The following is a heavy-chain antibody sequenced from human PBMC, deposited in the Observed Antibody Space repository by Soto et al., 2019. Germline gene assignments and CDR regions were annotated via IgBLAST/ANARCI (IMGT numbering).Heavy chain of an antibody. CDR2: IYYSGST. Sequence: PSETLSLTCTVSGGSISSGGYYWSWIRQHPGKGLEWIGYIYYSGSTYYNPSLKSRVTISVDTSKNQFSLKLSSVTAADTAVYYCDNTPRDSSGYYYFHYWGQGTLVTVSS. J-gene: IGHJ4*02. CDR3: DNTPRDSSGYYYFHY. V-gene: IGHV4-31*03. D-gene: IGHD3-22*01. CDR1: GGSISSGGYY.